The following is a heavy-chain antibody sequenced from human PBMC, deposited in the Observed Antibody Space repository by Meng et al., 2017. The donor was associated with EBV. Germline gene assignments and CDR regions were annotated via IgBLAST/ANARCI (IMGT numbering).Heavy chain of an antibody. CDR3: NSGSHSPLDS. J-gene: IGHJ4*02. CDR2: ISATSVDT. D-gene: IGHD1-26*01. V-gene: IGHV3-23*01. CDR1: GFSCSNYA. Sequence: GVGLDPSGGSSMTSLAASGFSCSNYALGWIRQAPGKGLELVSGISATSVDTYYADSVKGRFAISRDNSKNTVTLHMNILRAEDTAIYYCNSGSHSPLDSWGQGTLVTV.